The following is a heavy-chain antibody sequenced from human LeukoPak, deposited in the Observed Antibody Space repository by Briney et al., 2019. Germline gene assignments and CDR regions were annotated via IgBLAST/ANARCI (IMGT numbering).Heavy chain of an antibody. D-gene: IGHD6-19*01. CDR3: ARGTPGYSSGWYAY. Sequence: SQTLSLTCTVSGGSISSGDYYWSWIRQPPGKGLEWIGYIYYSGSTYYNPSLKSRVTISVDTSKNQFSLKLSSVTAADTAVYYCARGTPGYSSGWYAYWGQGTLVTVSS. J-gene: IGHJ4*02. CDR2: IYYSGST. V-gene: IGHV4-30-4*01. CDR1: GGSISSGDYY.